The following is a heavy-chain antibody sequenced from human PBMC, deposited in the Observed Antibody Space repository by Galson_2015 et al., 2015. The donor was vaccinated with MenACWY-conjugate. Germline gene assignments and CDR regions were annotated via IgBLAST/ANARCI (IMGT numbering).Heavy chain of an antibody. J-gene: IGHJ4*02. Sequence: SLRLSCAASGFTFSSYAMHWVRQAPGKGLEWVAVIWYDGSKTYYADSVKGRFTTSRDNSKNTAYLQMNSLRAEDTAIYYCFAISSGIDDWGQGTLVTVSA. CDR1: GFTFSSYA. V-gene: IGHV3-33*01. CDR3: FAISSGIDD. D-gene: IGHD3-22*01. CDR2: IWYDGSKT.